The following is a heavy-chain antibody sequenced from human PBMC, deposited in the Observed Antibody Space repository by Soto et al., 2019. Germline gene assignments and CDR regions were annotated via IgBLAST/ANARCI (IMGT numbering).Heavy chain of an antibody. CDR3: AHSSGYSYGPAGFDP. CDR1: GFSLSTSGVG. Sequence: QITLKESGPTLVKPTQTLTLTCTFSGFSLSTSGVGVGWIRQPPGKALEWLALIYWDDDKRYSPSLKSRLTIXXDXSXXQVVLTMTNMDPVDTATYYCAHSSGYSYGPAGFDPWGQGTLVTVSS. V-gene: IGHV2-5*02. D-gene: IGHD5-18*01. CDR2: IYWDDDK. J-gene: IGHJ5*02.